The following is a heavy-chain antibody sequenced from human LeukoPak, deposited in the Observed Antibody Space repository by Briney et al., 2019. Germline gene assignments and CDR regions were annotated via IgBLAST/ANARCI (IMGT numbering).Heavy chain of an antibody. Sequence: GGSLRLSCAASGFTFDDYTMHWVRQAPGKGLEWVSLISWDGGSTYYADSVKGRFTISRDNSKNSLYLQMNSLRTEDAALYYCAKDITRSTPGDEAFDIWGQGTMVTVSS. J-gene: IGHJ3*02. V-gene: IGHV3-43*01. CDR1: GFTFDDYT. CDR2: ISWDGGST. CDR3: AKDITRSTPGDEAFDI. D-gene: IGHD1-14*01.